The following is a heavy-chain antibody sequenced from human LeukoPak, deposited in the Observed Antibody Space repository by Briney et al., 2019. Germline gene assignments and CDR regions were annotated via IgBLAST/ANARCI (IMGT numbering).Heavy chain of an antibody. D-gene: IGHD4-17*01. CDR2: IYYSGST. CDR3: ARGAGYGDYVLLIDY. J-gene: IGHJ4*02. CDR1: GGSISSYY. V-gene: IGHV4-59*01. Sequence: SETLSLTCTVSGGSISSYYWSWIRQPPGKGLEWIGYIYYSGSTNYNPSLKSRVTISVDTSKNQFSLKLSSVTAADTAVYYCARGAGYGDYVLLIDYWGQGTLVTVSS.